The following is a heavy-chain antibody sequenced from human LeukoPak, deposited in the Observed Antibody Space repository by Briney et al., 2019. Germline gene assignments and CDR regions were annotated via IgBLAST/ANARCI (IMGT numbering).Heavy chain of an antibody. CDR1: GYTFTSCD. CDR2: MNPNSGNT. D-gene: IGHD6-19*01. CDR3: ARGAAVAGTEFDY. Sequence: ASVKVSCKASGYTFTSCDINWVRQATGQGLEWMGWMNPNSGNTGYAQKFQGRVTMTRNTSISTAYMELSSLRSEDTAVYYCARGAAVAGTEFDYWGQGTLVTVSS. J-gene: IGHJ4*02. V-gene: IGHV1-8*01.